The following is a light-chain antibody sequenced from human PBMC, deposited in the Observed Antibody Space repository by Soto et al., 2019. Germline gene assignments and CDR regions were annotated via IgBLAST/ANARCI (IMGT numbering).Light chain of an antibody. CDR3: FSYAGSSTL. Sequence: QSALTQPASVSGSPGQSITISCTGTSSDVGSYNLVSWYQQHPGKAPKLMIYEGSKRPSGVSNRFSGSKSGNTASLTISGLQAEDEADYYCFSYAGSSTLFGGGTKVTVL. CDR1: SSDVGSYNL. CDR2: EGS. V-gene: IGLV2-23*01. J-gene: IGLJ2*01.